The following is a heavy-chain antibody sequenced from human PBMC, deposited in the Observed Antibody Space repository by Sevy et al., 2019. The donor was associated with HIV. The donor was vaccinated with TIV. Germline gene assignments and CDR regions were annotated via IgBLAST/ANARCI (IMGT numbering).Heavy chain of an antibody. Sequence: ASVKVSCKASGYTFTSYGISWVRQAPGQGLEWMVWISAYNGNTNYAQKLQGRVTMTTDTSTSTAYMELRSLRSDDTAVYYCARDAYYYGSGSTGNWFDPWGQGTLVTVSS. D-gene: IGHD3-10*01. CDR3: ARDAYYYGSGSTGNWFDP. V-gene: IGHV1-18*01. CDR2: ISAYNGNT. J-gene: IGHJ5*02. CDR1: GYTFTSYG.